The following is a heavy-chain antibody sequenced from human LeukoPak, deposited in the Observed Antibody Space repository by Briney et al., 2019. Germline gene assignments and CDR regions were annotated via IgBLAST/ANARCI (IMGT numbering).Heavy chain of an antibody. Sequence: ASVKVSCKASGYTFTSYGISWVRQAPGQGLEWMGWISAYNGNTNYAQKLQGRVTMTTDTSTSTAYMELRSLRSDDTAVYHCARVYVPAAIYYFDYWGQGTLVTVSS. CDR1: GYTFTSYG. J-gene: IGHJ4*02. CDR2: ISAYNGNT. D-gene: IGHD2-2*01. V-gene: IGHV1-18*01. CDR3: ARVYVPAAIYYFDY.